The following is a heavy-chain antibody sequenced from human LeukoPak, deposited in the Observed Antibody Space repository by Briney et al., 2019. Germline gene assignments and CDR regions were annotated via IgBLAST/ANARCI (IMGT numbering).Heavy chain of an antibody. CDR1: GYSFTGYY. D-gene: IGHD2-15*01. CDR2: INPNSGGT. CDR3: ASCSGGSDDAFDI. V-gene: IGHV1-2*06. Sequence: ASVKVSCKASGYSFTGYYIHWVRQAPGQGLEWMGRINPNSGGTNYAQKFQGRVTMTRDTSISTAYMELSSLRSEDTAVYYCASCSGGSDDAFDIWGQGTMVTVSS. J-gene: IGHJ3*02.